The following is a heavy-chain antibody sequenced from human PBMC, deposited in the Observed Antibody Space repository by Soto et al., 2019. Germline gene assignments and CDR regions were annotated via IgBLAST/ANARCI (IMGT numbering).Heavy chain of an antibody. CDR2: IYHSGST. CDR3: ARAQWLVLDY. CDR1: GGSISSGGYS. Sequence: SETLSLTCTVSGGSISSGGYSFSLIRHPPGKGLEWIGYIYHSGSTYYNPSLKSRVTISLDRSKNHFSLKLSSVSAADTAVYYCARAQWLVLDYWGQGTLVTVSS. J-gene: IGHJ4*02. V-gene: IGHV4-30-2*01. D-gene: IGHD6-19*01.